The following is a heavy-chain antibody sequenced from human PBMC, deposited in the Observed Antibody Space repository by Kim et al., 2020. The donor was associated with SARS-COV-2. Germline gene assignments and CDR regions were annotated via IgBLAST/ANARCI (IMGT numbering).Heavy chain of an antibody. CDR1: GFTFSNYW. Sequence: GGSLRLSCEASGFTFSNYWMNWVRQGPGKGLVWVSRINSDGGDTHYADSVKGRFTISRDNAENTLHLQLNSLGVEDKAIYYCARGTFQQGFDPWGQRTLVTVSS. V-gene: IGHV3-74*01. J-gene: IGHJ5*02. CDR3: ARGTFQQGFDP. CDR2: INSDGGDT.